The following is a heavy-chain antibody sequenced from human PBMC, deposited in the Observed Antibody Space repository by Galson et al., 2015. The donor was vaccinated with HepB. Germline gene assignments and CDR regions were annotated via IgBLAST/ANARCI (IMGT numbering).Heavy chain of an antibody. CDR3: ATGVPMVRGVIITEGAFDI. J-gene: IGHJ3*02. CDR1: GYTFTDYY. CDR2: VDPEDGET. V-gene: IGHV1-69-2*01. D-gene: IGHD3-10*01. Sequence: VKVSCKVSGYTFTDYYMHWVQQAPGKGLEWMGLVDPEDGETIYAEKFQGRVTITADTSTDTAYMELSSLRSEDTAVYYCATGVPMVRGVIITEGAFDIWGQGTMVTVSS.